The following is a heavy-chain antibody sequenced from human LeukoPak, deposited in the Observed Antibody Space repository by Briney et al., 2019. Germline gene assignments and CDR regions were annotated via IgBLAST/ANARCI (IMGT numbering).Heavy chain of an antibody. CDR1: GYTFTSYG. Sequence: ASVKVSCKASGYTFTSYGISWVRQAPGQGLEWMGWINPNSGGTNYAQKFQGRVTMTRDTSISTAYMELSRLRSDDTAVYYCAKSLAAATDDAFDIWGQGTMVTVSS. D-gene: IGHD6-13*01. J-gene: IGHJ3*02. CDR3: AKSLAAATDDAFDI. CDR2: INPNSGGT. V-gene: IGHV1-2*02.